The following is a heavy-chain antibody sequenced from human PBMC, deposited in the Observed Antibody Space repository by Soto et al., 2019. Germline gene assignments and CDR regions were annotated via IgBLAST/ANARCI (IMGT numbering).Heavy chain of an antibody. CDR1: GFTFSSYA. CDR3: AKRSGYSYGHLDY. D-gene: IGHD5-18*01. CDR2: ISGSGGST. J-gene: IGHJ4*02. Sequence: EVQLLESGGGLVQPGGSLRLSCAASGFTFSSYAMSWVRQAPGKGLEWVSAISGSGGSTYYADSVKGRFTISRDNSKNTLYLQMNSLRAEDTAEYYCAKRSGYSYGHLDYWGQGTLVTVSS. V-gene: IGHV3-23*01.